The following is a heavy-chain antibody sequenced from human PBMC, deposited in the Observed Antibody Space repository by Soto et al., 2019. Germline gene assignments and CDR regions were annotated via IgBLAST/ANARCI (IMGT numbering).Heavy chain of an antibody. J-gene: IGHJ2*01. D-gene: IGHD6-6*01. V-gene: IGHV6-1*01. CDR3: ARDFRLSIAARHSRPNWYFDL. CDR1: GDSVSSNSAA. Sequence: PSQTLSLTCAISGDSVSSNSAAWNWIRQSPSRGLEWLGRTYYRSKWYNDYAVSVKSRITINPDTSKNQFSLQLNSVTPEDTAVYYCARDFRLSIAARHSRPNWYFDLWGRGTLVTVYS. CDR2: TYYRSKWYN.